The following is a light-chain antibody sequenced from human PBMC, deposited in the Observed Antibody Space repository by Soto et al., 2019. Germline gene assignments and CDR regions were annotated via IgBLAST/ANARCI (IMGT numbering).Light chain of an antibody. CDR2: KAS. CDR3: QQYNSPWT. CDR1: QSISSW. J-gene: IGKJ1*01. Sequence: DIQMTQSPSTLSASVGDRVTITCRASQSISSWLAWYQQKPGKAPKRLIYKASSLESGVPSRFSGSGSGTEFTLTITILQPDDFATYYCQQYNSPWTFGQGTKVEIK. V-gene: IGKV1-5*03.